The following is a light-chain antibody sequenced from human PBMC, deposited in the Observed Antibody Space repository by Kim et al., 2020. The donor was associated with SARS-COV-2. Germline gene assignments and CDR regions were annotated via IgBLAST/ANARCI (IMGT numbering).Light chain of an antibody. J-gene: IGKJ2*01. Sequence: ASGGDRVTLTCRASQSICSYLNWYQQKPGKAPKLLIYAASSLQSGVPSRFSGSGSGTDFTLTISSLQPEDFATYYCQQSYSTPMYTFGQGTKLEI. V-gene: IGKV1-39*01. CDR3: QQSYSTPMYT. CDR1: QSICSY. CDR2: AAS.